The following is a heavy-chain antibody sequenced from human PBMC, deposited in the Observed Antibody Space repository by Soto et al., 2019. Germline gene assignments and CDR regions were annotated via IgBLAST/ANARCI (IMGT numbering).Heavy chain of an antibody. CDR1: GGSFSGYY. Sequence: QVQLQQWGAGLLKPSETLSLTCAVYGGSFSGYYWSWIRQPPGKGLEWIGEINHSGSTKYNPSLNSRVTISVDTSKNQFSLKLSSVTAADTAVYYCARLGQLLWTYYFDYWGQGTLVTVSS. D-gene: IGHD2-2*01. J-gene: IGHJ4*02. CDR2: INHSGST. V-gene: IGHV4-34*01. CDR3: ARLGQLLWTYYFDY.